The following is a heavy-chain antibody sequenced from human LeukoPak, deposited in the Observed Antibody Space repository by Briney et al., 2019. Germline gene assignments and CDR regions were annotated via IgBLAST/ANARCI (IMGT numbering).Heavy chain of an antibody. CDR1: GYTFTGYY. CDR3: ARLKYQRWLQSPVLY. CDR2: INPNSGGT. D-gene: IGHD5-24*01. V-gene: IGHV1-2*02. J-gene: IGHJ4*02. Sequence: ASVKVSCKASGYTFTGYYMHWVRQAPGQGLKWMGWINPNSGGTNYAQKFQGGVTMTRDTSISTAYMELSRLRSDDTAVYYCARLKYQRWLQSPVLYWGQGTLVTVSS.